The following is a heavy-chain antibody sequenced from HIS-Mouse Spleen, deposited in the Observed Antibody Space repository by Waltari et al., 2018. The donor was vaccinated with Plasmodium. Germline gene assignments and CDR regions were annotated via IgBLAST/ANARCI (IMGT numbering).Heavy chain of an antibody. D-gene: IGHD7-27*01. CDR1: GGSFSGYY. CDR3: ARGQLGIDAFDI. V-gene: IGHV4-34*01. CDR2: INHSGST. Sequence: QVQLQQWGAGLLKPSETLSLTCAVYGGSFSGYYWSWIRQPPGKGLEGIGEINHSGSTNHNPSLKSRVTISVDTSKNQFSLKLSSVTAADTAVYYCARGQLGIDAFDIWGQGTMVTVSS. J-gene: IGHJ3*02.